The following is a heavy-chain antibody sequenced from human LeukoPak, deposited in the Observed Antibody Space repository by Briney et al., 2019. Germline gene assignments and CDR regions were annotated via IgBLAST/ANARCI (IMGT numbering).Heavy chain of an antibody. CDR1: GFTFSTFA. V-gene: IGHV3-23*01. J-gene: IGHJ4*02. CDR2: ISGSGGST. D-gene: IGHD6-19*01. Sequence: GGSLRLSCAASGFTFSTFAMTWVRQAPGMGLEWVSAISGSGGSTYYADSVKGRFTISRDNSKNTLYLQMNSLRAEDTAVYYCAKRGDGSRGSSSGWLYYFDYWGQGTLVTVSS. CDR3: AKRGDGSRGSSSGWLYYFDY.